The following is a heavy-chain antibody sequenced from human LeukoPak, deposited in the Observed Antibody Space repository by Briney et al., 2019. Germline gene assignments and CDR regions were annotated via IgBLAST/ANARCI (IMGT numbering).Heavy chain of an antibody. CDR3: ARGLGSSRPR. CDR2: INPDSGNT. CDR1: GYTFTSYD. Sequence: ASVKVSCKASGYTFTSYDINWVRQATGQGLEWMGWINPDSGNTGYAQKFQGRVTITRNTSISTAYMELSSLRSEDTAVYYCARGLGSSRPRWGQGTLVTVSS. V-gene: IGHV1-8*03. D-gene: IGHD6-13*01. J-gene: IGHJ4*02.